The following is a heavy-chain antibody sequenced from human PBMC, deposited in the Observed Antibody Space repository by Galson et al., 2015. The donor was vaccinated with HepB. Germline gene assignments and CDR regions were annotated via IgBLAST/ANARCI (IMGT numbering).Heavy chain of an antibody. D-gene: IGHD6-19*01. J-gene: IGHJ1*01. CDR2: IKQDGSEK. CDR1: GFTFSSYW. CDR3: AVTIAVAGGFAEYFQH. V-gene: IGHV3-7*01. Sequence: SLRLSCAASGFTFSSYWMSWVRQAPGKGLEWVANIKQDGSEKYYVDSVKGRFTISRDNAKNSLYLQMNSLRAEDTAVYYCAVTIAVAGGFAEYFQHWGQGTLVTVSS.